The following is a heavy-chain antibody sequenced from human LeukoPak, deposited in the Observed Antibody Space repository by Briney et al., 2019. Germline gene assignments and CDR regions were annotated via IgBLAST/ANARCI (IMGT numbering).Heavy chain of an antibody. J-gene: IGHJ6*03. CDR3: AKSGSRFLEWLQNPYMDV. Sequence: GGSLRLSCAASGFTFSSYAMSWLRQAPGKGLEWFSAISGSGGSTYYADSVKGRFTISRDNSKNTLYLQMNSLRAEDTAVYYCAKSGSRFLEWLQNPYMDVWGKGTTVTVSS. V-gene: IGHV3-23*01. CDR2: ISGSGGST. CDR1: GFTFSSYA. D-gene: IGHD3-3*01.